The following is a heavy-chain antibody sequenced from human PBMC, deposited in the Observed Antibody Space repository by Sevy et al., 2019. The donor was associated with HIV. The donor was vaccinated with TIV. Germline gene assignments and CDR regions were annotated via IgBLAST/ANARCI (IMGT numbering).Heavy chain of an antibody. D-gene: IGHD2-8*01. Sequence: GGSLRLSCAVSGFNFNIYSMCWVRQAPGKGLEWVSTLSFGCGKINYADSVKGRFIISRDDSKNTLYLQMNSLRAEDTAVYICAREGCTRPHDYWGQGTLVTVSS. CDR1: GFNFNIYS. CDR2: LSFGCGKI. V-gene: IGHV3-23*01. J-gene: IGHJ4*02. CDR3: AREGCTRPHDY.